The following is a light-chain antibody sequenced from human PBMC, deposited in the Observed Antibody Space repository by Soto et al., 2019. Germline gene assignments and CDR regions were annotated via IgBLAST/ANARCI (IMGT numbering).Light chain of an antibody. CDR2: TAS. CDR3: QQSYSTPYT. V-gene: IGKV1-39*01. Sequence: DIQMTQSPSSLAASVGDRVTITCRASQTVSIYVNWYQQKPGRAPSLVMFTASTLPSGVPSRFSGSGSATDFTITISSLQPEDFATYYCQQSYSTPYTFGQGTKVEIK. CDR1: QTVSIY. J-gene: IGKJ2*01.